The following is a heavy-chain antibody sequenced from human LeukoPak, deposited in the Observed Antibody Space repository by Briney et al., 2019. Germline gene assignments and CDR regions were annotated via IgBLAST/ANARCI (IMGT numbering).Heavy chain of an antibody. CDR2: ISGSGGST. D-gene: IGHD2-15*01. CDR3: AKTPIRNVVPAAVDY. J-gene: IGHJ4*02. Sequence: PGGSLRLSCAASGFTFSSYAMSWVRQAPGKGLEWVSAISGSGGSTYYADSVKGRFTISRDNSKNTLYLQMNSLRAEDTAVYYCAKTPIRNVVPAAVDYWGQGTLVTVSS. V-gene: IGHV3-23*01. CDR1: GFTFSSYA.